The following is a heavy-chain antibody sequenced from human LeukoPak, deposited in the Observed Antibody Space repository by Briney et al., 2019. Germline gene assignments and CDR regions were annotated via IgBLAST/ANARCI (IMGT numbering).Heavy chain of an antibody. D-gene: IGHD2-15*01. CDR1: GFTFSSYA. Sequence: PGGSLRLSCAASGFTFSSYAMSWVRQAPGKGLEWVSGITASGDRTFYGDSVRGRFTMSRDNSKNTVYLQMNSLRVDDTAVYYCARRDIVVVVNASDYWGQGTLVTVSS. J-gene: IGHJ4*02. CDR2: ITASGDRT. CDR3: ARRDIVVVVNASDY. V-gene: IGHV3-23*01.